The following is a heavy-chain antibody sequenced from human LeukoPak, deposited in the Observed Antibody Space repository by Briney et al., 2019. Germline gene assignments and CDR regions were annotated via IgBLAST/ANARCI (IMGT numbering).Heavy chain of an antibody. CDR3: ARMILAPAAMDY. J-gene: IGHJ4*02. Sequence: ASVKVSCKASGYTFTSYYMHWVRQAPGQGLEWMGIINPSGGSTSYAQKFQGRVTMTRDTSTSTVYMELSRLRSDDTAVYYCARMILAPAAMDYWGQGTLVTVSS. CDR1: GYTFTSYY. D-gene: IGHD2-2*01. CDR2: INPSGGST. V-gene: IGHV1-46*01.